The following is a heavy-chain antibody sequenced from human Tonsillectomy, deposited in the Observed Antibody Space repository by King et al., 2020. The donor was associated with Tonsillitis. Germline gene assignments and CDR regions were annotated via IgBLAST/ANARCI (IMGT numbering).Heavy chain of an antibody. J-gene: IGHJ4*02. CDR2: INNYGSGT. CDR1: GFTFSSYW. Sequence: VQLVESGGGLVQPGGSLRLSCAASGFTFSSYWMHWVRQAPGKGPLWVSRINNYGSGTSYADSVKGRFTISRDNAKNTVYLQVNSLRAEDTAVYYCARAQEDYFFDYWGQGTLVTVSS. D-gene: IGHD3/OR15-3a*01. V-gene: IGHV3-74*01. CDR3: ARAQEDYFFDY.